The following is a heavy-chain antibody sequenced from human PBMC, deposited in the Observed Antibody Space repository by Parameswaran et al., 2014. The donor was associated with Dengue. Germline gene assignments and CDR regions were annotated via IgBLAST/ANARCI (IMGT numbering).Heavy chain of an antibody. CDR3: ARGRGTGLRYFDWLLGATFDY. D-gene: IGHD3-9*01. J-gene: IGHJ4*02. Sequence: RWIRQPPGKGLEWIGEINHSGSTNYNPSLKSRVTISVDTSKNQFSLKLSSVTAADTAVYYCARGRGTGLRYFDWLLGATFDYWGQGTLVTVSS. V-gene: IGHV4-34*01. CDR2: INHSGST.